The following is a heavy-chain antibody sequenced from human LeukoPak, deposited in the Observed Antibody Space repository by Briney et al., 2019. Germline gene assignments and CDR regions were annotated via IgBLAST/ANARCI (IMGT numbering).Heavy chain of an antibody. V-gene: IGHV3-11*01. D-gene: IGHD5-18*01. CDR1: GFTFSDYY. Sequence: GGSLRLSCAASGFTFSDYYMSWIRQAPGKGLEWVSYISSKGSTIYYADSVKGRFTISRDNAKNSLYLQMNSLRAEDTAVYYCARHDTAMATDYGMDVWGQGTTVTVSS. J-gene: IGHJ6*02. CDR2: ISSKGSTI. CDR3: ARHDTAMATDYGMDV.